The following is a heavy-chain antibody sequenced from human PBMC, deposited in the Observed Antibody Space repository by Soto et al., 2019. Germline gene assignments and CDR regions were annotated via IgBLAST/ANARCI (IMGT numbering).Heavy chain of an antibody. CDR3: ARSPPGGYHYYYGMDV. V-gene: IGHV4-59*12. CDR1: GGSISSYY. Sequence: PSETLSLTCTVSGGSISSYYWSWIRQPPGKGLEWIGYIYYSGNTNCNPSLKSRVTISVDTSKNQFSLKLSSVTAADTAVYYCARSPPGGYHYYYGMDVWGQGTTVTVSS. J-gene: IGHJ6*02. D-gene: IGHD3-22*01. CDR2: IYYSGNT.